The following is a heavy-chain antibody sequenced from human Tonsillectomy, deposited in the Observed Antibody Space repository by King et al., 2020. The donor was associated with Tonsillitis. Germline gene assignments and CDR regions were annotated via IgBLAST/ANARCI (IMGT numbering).Heavy chain of an antibody. CDR2: ITSSSTSNT. CDR3: ARGRDCRPSGCLGSYFDY. V-gene: IGHV3-11*06. CDR1: GFTFSDYY. Sequence: VQLVESGGGLVKPGGSLRLSCAASGFTFSDYYMSWIRRAPGKGLEWVSYITSSSTSNTNYADSVKGRFTISRDNAKNSLYLQMNSLTAVDTALYYCARGRDCRPSGCLGSYFDYWGQGALVTVSS. D-gene: IGHD6-25*01. J-gene: IGHJ4*02.